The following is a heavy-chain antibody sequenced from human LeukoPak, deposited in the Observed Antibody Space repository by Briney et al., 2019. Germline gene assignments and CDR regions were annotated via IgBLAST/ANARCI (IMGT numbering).Heavy chain of an antibody. D-gene: IGHD2-2*01. Sequence: ASVKVSCKASGYTFTSYGISWVRQAPGQGLEWMGWISAYNGNTNYAQKLQGRVTMTTDTSTSTAYMELRSLRSDDTAVYYCARDAYCSSTSCHPDYWGQGTLVTVSS. CDR1: GYTFTSYG. CDR3: ARDAYCSSTSCHPDY. CDR2: ISAYNGNT. V-gene: IGHV1-18*01. J-gene: IGHJ4*02.